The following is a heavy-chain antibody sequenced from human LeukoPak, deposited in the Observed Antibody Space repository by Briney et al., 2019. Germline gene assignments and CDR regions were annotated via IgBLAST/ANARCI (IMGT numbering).Heavy chain of an antibody. V-gene: IGHV4-34*01. Sequence: PSETLSLTCAVSGGSFSGYYWTWIRQPPGKGLEWIGEINHSGSTNYNPSLKSRVTISVDTSKNQFSLKLSSVTAADTAVYYCARAATYYYGSGSPTTVDYWGQGTLVTVSS. CDR3: ARAATYYYGSGSPTTVDY. J-gene: IGHJ4*02. D-gene: IGHD3-10*01. CDR1: GGSFSGYY. CDR2: INHSGST.